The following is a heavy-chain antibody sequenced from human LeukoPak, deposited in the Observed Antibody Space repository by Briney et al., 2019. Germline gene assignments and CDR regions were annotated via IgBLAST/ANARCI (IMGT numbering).Heavy chain of an antibody. V-gene: IGHV1-69*13. Sequence: SVKVSCKASGGTFSSYAISWVRQAPGQGLEWMGGIIPIFGTANYAQKFQGRVTITADESTSTAYMELSSLRSEDTALYYYARESLDPENWFDPWGQGTLVTVSS. CDR3: ARESLDPENWFDP. J-gene: IGHJ5*02. CDR1: GGTFSSYA. CDR2: IIPIFGTA.